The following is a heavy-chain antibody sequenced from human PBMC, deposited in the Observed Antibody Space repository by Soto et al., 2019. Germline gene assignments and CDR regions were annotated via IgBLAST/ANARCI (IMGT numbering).Heavy chain of an antibody. J-gene: IGHJ6*03. D-gene: IGHD3-3*01. CDR2: ISAYNGNT. CDR3: ARGYYDFWSGYNYYYYMDV. Sequence: ASVKVSCKASGYTFTSYGISWVRQAPGQGLEWMGWISAYNGNTNYAQKLQGRVTMTTDTSTSTAYMELRSLRSDDTAVYYCARGYYDFWSGYNYYYYMDVWGKGTTVTVSS. CDR1: GYTFTSYG. V-gene: IGHV1-18*01.